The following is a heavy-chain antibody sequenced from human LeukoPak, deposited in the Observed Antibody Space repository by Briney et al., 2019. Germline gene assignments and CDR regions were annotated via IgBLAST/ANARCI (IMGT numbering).Heavy chain of an antibody. CDR3: ASYGYSSSRRSTYYYYYYMDV. Sequence: GGSLRLSCAASGFTFRSYEMNWVRQAPGKGLEWVSYISSSGSTIYYADSVKGRFTISRDNAKNSLYLQMNSLRAEDTAVYYCASYGYSSSRRSTYYYYYYMDVWGKGTTVTISS. D-gene: IGHD6-13*01. J-gene: IGHJ6*03. CDR1: GFTFRSYE. CDR2: ISSSGSTI. V-gene: IGHV3-48*03.